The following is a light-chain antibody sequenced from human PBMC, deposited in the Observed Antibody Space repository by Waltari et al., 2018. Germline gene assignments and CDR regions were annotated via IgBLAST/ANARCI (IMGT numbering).Light chain of an antibody. Sequence: VLTQSPGTLSLSPGERATLFRRASQTLRRTDLAWYQEKPGQAPRLLISGESSRTPGIPDRCSGSGAGTDFTLHISRLEPEDFAVYYCQQDGTSPTFGGGTKVGIK. V-gene: IGKV3-20*01. CDR2: GES. CDR3: QQDGTSPT. J-gene: IGKJ4*01. CDR1: QTLRRTD.